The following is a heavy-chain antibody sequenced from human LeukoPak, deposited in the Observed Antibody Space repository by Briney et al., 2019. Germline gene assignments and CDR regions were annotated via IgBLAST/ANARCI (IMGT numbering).Heavy chain of an antibody. CDR1: GYTFTTYG. Sequence: ASVKVSCKASGYTFTTYGLSWVRQAPGQGLEWLGWISTYDDNIKYAQSLQGRLTLTIDTSTSTAYMELSSLRSEDTAVYYCARGVTMDYMDVWGKGTTVTVSS. D-gene: IGHD3-10*01. J-gene: IGHJ6*03. CDR2: ISTYDDNI. V-gene: IGHV1-18*01. CDR3: ARGVTMDYMDV.